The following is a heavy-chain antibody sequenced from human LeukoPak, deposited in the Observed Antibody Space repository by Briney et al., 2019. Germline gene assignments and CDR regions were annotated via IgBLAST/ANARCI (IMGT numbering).Heavy chain of an antibody. Sequence: GGSLRLSCAAFGFTFSSYWMHWVRQAPGKGLEWVSRISNDGSSTSYADSVKGRFTISRDKAKNTLYLQMNSLRAEDTAVYYCARDRSSGYNWFDPWGQGTLVTVSS. CDR3: ARDRSSGYNWFDP. D-gene: IGHD3-22*01. CDR2: ISNDGSST. V-gene: IGHV3-74*01. CDR1: GFTFSSYW. J-gene: IGHJ5*02.